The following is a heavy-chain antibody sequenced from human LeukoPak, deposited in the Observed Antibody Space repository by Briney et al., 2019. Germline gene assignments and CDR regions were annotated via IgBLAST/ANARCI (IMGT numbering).Heavy chain of an antibody. CDR3: ARDTTVVTEYYFDY. V-gene: IGHV1-69*04. D-gene: IGHD4-23*01. CDR2: IIPILGIA. Sequence: SVKVSCKASGGTFSSYAISWVRQAPGQGLEWMGRIIPILGIANYAQKFQGRVTITADKSTSTAYMELSSLRSEDTAVYYCARDTTVVTEYYFDYWGQGTLVSVSS. J-gene: IGHJ4*02. CDR1: GGTFSSYA.